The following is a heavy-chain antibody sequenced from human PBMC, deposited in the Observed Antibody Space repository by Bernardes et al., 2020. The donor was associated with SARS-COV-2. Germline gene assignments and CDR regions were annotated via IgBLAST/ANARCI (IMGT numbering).Heavy chain of an antibody. CDR3: ARDLVGAVAGTYDY. CDR1: GFTFSSYC. V-gene: IGHV3-7*01. D-gene: IGHD6-19*01. CDR2: IKQDGSEK. Sequence: GGSLRLSCAASGFTFSSYCMSWVRQAPGKGLEWVANIKQDGSEKYYVDSVKGRFTISRDNAKNSLYLQMNSLRAEDTAVYYCARDLVGAVAGTYDYWGQGTLVTVSS. J-gene: IGHJ4*02.